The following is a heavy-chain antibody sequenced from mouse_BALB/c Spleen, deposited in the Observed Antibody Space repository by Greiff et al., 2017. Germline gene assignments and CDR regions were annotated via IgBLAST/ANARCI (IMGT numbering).Heavy chain of an antibody. J-gene: IGHJ2*01. Sequence: QVQLQQSGAELAKPGASVKLSCKASGYTFTSYWMHWVKQRPGQGLEWIGEINPSNGRTNYNEKFKSKATLTVDKSSSTAYMQLSSLTSEDSAVYYCARSGDYFDYWGQGTTLTVSS. CDR1: GYTFTSYW. CDR2: INPSNGRT. V-gene: IGHV1S81*02. D-gene: IGHD2-4*01. CDR3: ARSGDYFDY.